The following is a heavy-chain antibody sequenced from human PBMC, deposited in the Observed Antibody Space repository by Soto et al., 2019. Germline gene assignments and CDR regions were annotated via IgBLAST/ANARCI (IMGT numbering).Heavy chain of an antibody. V-gene: IGHV3-21*01. CDR1: GFTFSSYS. CDR2: IGSSSSYI. D-gene: IGHD6-13*01. J-gene: IGHJ6*02. Sequence: PGGSLRLSCAASGFTFSSYSMNWVRQAPGKGLEWVSSIGSSSSYIYYADSVKGRFTISRDNAKNSLYLQMNSLRAEDTAVYYCARTEYRYSSSWGSPDVWGQGTTVTVSS. CDR3: ARTEYRYSSSWGSPDV.